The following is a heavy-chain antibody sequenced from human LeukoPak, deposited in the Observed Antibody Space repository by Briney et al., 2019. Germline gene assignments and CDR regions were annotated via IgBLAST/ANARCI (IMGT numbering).Heavy chain of an antibody. J-gene: IGHJ3*02. CDR3: ARGRAVDI. CDR2: IKEDGSEK. CDR1: GFTFSISNNW. Sequence: GGSLRLSCAVSGFTFSISNNWMTWVRQAPGKGLEWVANIKEDGSEKYYVDSVKGRFTISRDNAKNSVYLQMNSLRAEDTAVYFCARGRAVDIWGQGTMVTVSP. V-gene: IGHV3-7*04.